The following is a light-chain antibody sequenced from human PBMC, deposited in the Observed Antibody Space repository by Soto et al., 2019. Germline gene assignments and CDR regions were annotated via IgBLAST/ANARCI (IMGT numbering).Light chain of an antibody. CDR2: GNS. CDR3: QSYDSSLSAFYV. V-gene: IGLV1-40*01. Sequence: QSVLTQPPSVSGAPGQRDTISCTGSSSNIGAGYDVHWYQQLPGTAPKLLIYGNSNRPSGVPDRFSGSKSGTSASLAITGLQADDEADYYCQSYDSSLSAFYVFGTGTKLTVL. J-gene: IGLJ1*01. CDR1: SSNIGAGYD.